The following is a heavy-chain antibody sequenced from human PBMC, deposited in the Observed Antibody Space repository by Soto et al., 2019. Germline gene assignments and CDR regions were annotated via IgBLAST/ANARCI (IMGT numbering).Heavy chain of an antibody. CDR3: ATGFASSSWLAWFAP. J-gene: IGHJ5*02. D-gene: IGHD6-13*01. CDR1: GYSFTSYW. V-gene: IGHV5-51*01. CDR2: IYPAASDT. Sequence: GESLKISCKGSGYSFTSYWICWVRQMPGKGLEWMGSIYPAASDTRYSPPFQGKVTISADKSIITAYLQWSSLKASDTAMYYCATGFASSSWLAWFAPWGQGTLVTVSS.